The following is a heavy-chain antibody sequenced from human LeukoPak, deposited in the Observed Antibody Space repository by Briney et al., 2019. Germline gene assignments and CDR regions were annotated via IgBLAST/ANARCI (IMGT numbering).Heavy chain of an antibody. Sequence: PGRSLRLSCAASGFTFDDFAMHWVRRPPGKGLEWVSGINWNSDTLGYEDSVKGRFTVSRDNAKNSLYLQMNGLTTEDTALYYCARSRGFDFGTGPLEYWGQGILVTVSS. V-gene: IGHV3-9*01. CDR1: GFTFDDFA. CDR3: ARSRGFDFGTGPLEY. J-gene: IGHJ4*02. D-gene: IGHD3/OR15-3a*01. CDR2: INWNSDTL.